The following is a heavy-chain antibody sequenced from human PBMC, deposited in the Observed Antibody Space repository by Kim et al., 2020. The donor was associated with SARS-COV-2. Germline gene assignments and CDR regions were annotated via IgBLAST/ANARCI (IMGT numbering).Heavy chain of an antibody. CDR3: ASAAISYSSSWYYNWFDP. D-gene: IGHD6-13*01. V-gene: IGHV4-39*01. Sequence: SETLSLTCTVSGGSISSSSYYWGWIRQPPGKGLEWIGSIYYSGSTYYNPSLKSRVTISVDTSKNQFSLKLSSVTAADTAVYYCASAAISYSSSWYYNWFDPWGQGTLVTVSS. CDR1: GGSISSSSYY. CDR2: IYYSGST. J-gene: IGHJ5*02.